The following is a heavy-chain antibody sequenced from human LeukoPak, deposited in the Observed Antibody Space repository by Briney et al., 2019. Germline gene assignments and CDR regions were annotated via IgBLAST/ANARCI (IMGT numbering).Heavy chain of an antibody. D-gene: IGHD4-17*01. CDR1: GFTFDDYA. CDR2: ISWNSGSI. Sequence: PGRSLRLSCAASGFTFDDYAMHWVRQAPGKGLEWVSGISWNSGSIGYADSVKGRFTISRDNAKNSLYLQMNSLRAEDTASYYCAKETTVTSRNYYFDYWGQGTLVTVSS. CDR3: AKETTVTSRNYYFDY. V-gene: IGHV3-9*01. J-gene: IGHJ4*02.